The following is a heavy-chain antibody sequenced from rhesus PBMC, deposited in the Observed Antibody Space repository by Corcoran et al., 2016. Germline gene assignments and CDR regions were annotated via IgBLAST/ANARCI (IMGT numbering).Heavy chain of an antibody. D-gene: IGHD3-16*01. Sequence: QVQLQESGPGLVKPSETLSVTVAVPGYSISSNYWSWTRKPPGKGLEWTGYVYGSSWRTYYNPSLKSRFTIATDTSKNQFSLKLSSVTAADTAVYYCASPYSGSYNRFDVWGPGVLVTVSS. CDR3: ASPYSGSYNRFDV. CDR1: GYSISSNY. V-gene: IGHV4-147*01. J-gene: IGHJ5-1*01. CDR2: VYGSSWRT.